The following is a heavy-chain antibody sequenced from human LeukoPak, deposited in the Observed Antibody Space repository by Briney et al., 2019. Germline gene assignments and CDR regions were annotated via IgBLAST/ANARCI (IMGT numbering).Heavy chain of an antibody. CDR1: EVTFSTNA. J-gene: IGHJ4*02. CDR2: ITKDGRT. D-gene: IGHD4-17*01. V-gene: IGHV3-23*01. CDR3: AKDLGGDQGG. Sequence: GGSLRLSCSASEVTFSTNAMSWVRQAPGKGLEWVSAITKDGRTYYADSVKGRFTISRDNSRDTLYLQMNSLRAEDTAVYYCAKDLGGDQGGWGQGTLVTVSS.